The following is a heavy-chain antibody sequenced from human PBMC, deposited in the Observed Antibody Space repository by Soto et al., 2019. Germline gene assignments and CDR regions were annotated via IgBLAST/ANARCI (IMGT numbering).Heavy chain of an antibody. CDR3: APIPLYNGAWTEGSFDY. V-gene: IGHV2-5*02. J-gene: IGHJ4*02. CDR2: IYWDDDK. CDR1: GFSLTTRPVG. Sequence: QITLKESGPTLVKPTQTLTLTCTFSGFSLTTRPVGVGWIRQPPGQALEWLALIYWDDDKRYNPSLKTRVTINKDTPKNHGGLTTSNKDPVETATHYCAPIPLYNGAWTEGSFDYWGQGALVTVSS. D-gene: IGHD6-19*01.